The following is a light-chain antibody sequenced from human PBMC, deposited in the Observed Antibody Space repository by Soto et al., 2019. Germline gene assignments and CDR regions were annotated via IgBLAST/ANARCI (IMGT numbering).Light chain of an antibody. CDR3: CSYGGSRTLV. J-gene: IGLJ2*01. V-gene: IGLV2-23*01. CDR2: EGS. Sequence: QSALTQPASVSGSPGQSITISCTGTSSDVGSYNLVSWYQQHPGKAPKIMIYEGSKRPSGVSNRFSGSKSGNTASLTISGLQAEDEADYYCCSYGGSRTLVFGGGPKLTVL. CDR1: SSDVGSYNL.